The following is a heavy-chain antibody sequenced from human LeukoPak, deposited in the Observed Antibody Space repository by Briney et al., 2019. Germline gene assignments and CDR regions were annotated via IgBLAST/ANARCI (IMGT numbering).Heavy chain of an antibody. CDR1: GFTFSSYA. Sequence: GGSLRLSCAASGFTFSSYAMSWVRQAPGKGLEWVSAISGSGGSTYYADSVKGRFTISRDNSKNTLYLQMNSLRAEDTAVYYCAKASWGQVISLGNWFDPWGQGTLVTVSS. J-gene: IGHJ5*02. CDR3: AKASWGQVISLGNWFDP. D-gene: IGHD3/OR15-3a*01. CDR2: ISGSGGST. V-gene: IGHV3-23*01.